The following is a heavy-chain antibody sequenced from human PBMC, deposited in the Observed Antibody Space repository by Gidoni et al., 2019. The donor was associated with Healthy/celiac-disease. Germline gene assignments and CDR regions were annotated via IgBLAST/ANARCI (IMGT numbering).Heavy chain of an antibody. D-gene: IGHD6-13*01. J-gene: IGHJ4*02. Sequence: EVQLVESGGGLVQPGRSLRLSCAASGFTFDDYAMHWVRQAPGKGLEWVSGINWNSGSIGYADSVKGRFTISRDNAKNSLYLQMNSLRAEDTALYYCAKDHSSSWQTFDYWGQGTLVTVSS. CDR3: AKDHSSSWQTFDY. V-gene: IGHV3-9*01. CDR2: INWNSGSI. CDR1: GFTFDDYA.